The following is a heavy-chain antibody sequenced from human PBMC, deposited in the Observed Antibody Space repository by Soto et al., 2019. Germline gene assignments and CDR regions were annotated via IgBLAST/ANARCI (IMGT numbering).Heavy chain of an antibody. D-gene: IGHD3-22*01. CDR1: GGSISSSSYY. V-gene: IGHV4-39*01. J-gene: IGHJ2*01. CDR2: ISYSGST. CDR3: ARRDYGSSGINWYFDL. Sequence: PSETLSLTCTVSGGSISSSSYYWGWIRQPPGKGLEWIGSISYSGSTYYNPSLKSRVTISVDTSMHQFSLKLSSVTAADTAVYYCARRDYGSSGINWYFDLWGRGTLVTVS.